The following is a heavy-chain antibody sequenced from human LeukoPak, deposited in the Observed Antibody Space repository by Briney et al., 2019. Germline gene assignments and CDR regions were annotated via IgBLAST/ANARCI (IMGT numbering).Heavy chain of an antibody. CDR1: GGSISSGGYY. CDR2: IYYSGST. J-gene: IGHJ5*02. CDR3: ARGDFWSGPGKFDP. D-gene: IGHD3-3*01. Sequence: KASQTLSLTCTVSGGSISSGGYYWSWIRQPPGKGLEWIGYIYYSGSTNYNPSLKSRVTISVDTSKNQFSLKLSSVTAADTAVYYCARGDFWSGPGKFDPWGQGTLVTVSS. V-gene: IGHV4-61*08.